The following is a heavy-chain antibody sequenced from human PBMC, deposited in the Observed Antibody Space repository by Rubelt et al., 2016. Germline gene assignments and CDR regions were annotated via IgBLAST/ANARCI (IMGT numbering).Heavy chain of an antibody. CDR2: IYYSGST. V-gene: IGHV4-34*01. CDR1: GGSFSGYY. Sequence: QVQQQQWGAGLLKPSETLSLTCAVYGGSFSGYYWSWIRQPPGKGLEWIGSIYYSGSTYYNPSLKSRVTISVDTSKNQFSLKLSSVTAADTAVYYCAGGYDSSGYCYPDRKENWFDPWGQGTLVTVSS. CDR3: AGGYDSSGYCYPDRKENWFDP. J-gene: IGHJ5*02. D-gene: IGHD3-22*01.